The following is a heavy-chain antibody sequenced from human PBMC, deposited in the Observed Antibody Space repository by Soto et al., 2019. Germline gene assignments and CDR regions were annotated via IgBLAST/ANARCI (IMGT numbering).Heavy chain of an antibody. CDR1: GFSLTTSGVG. J-gene: IGHJ4*02. D-gene: IGHD3-3*01. Sequence: QITLNESGPTLVKPTQTLTLTCTFSGFSLTTSGVGVGWIRQSPGKAPEWLALIYWDDDKRYSPSLKSRLTLTKDTSKNQVVLTMANLDTADTATYYCAHRVLRTVFGLVTTTAIYFDFWGQGTPVAVSS. CDR2: IYWDDDK. V-gene: IGHV2-5*02. CDR3: AHRVLRTVFGLVTTTAIYFDF.